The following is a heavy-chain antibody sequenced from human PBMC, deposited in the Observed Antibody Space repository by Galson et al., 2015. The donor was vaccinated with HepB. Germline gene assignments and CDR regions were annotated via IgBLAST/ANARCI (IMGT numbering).Heavy chain of an antibody. V-gene: IGHV6-1*01. Sequence: CAISGDSVSSHSAAWNWIRQSPSRGLEWLGRTYYRSKWYNDYAVSVKSRITINPDTSKNQFSLQLNSVTPEDTAVYYCARRGDNYYYYGMDVWGQGTTVTVSS. CDR3: ARRGDNYYYYGMDV. CDR2: TYYRSKWYN. CDR1: GDSVSSHSAA. D-gene: IGHD3-10*01. J-gene: IGHJ6*02.